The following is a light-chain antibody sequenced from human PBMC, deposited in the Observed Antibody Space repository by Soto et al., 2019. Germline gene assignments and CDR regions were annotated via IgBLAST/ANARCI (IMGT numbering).Light chain of an antibody. V-gene: IGKV1-27*01. CDR3: QKYNSAPLT. CDR2: AAS. Sequence: DIQTTQSPSSLSASVGDRVTITCRASQGISSYLAWYQQKPGKVPKVLIYAASTLQSGVPSRFSGSGSGTDFTLTISSLQPEDAATYYCQKYNSAPLTFGGGTKVDIK. CDR1: QGISSY. J-gene: IGKJ4*01.